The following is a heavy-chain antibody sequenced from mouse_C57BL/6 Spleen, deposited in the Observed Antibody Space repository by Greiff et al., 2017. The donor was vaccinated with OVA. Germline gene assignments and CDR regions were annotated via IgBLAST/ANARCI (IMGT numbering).Heavy chain of an antibody. Sequence: VQLQESGPELVKPGASVKISCKASGYAFSSSWMNWVKQRPGKGLEWIGRIYPGDGDTNYNGKFKGKATLTAAKSSSTAYMQLRRLSSEDSAVYFGARGVGGNYGEGYIDDWGKGTTVTVSS. D-gene: IGHD2-1*01. CDR2: IYPGDGDT. CDR1: GYAFSSSW. CDR3: ARGVGGNYGEGYIDD. J-gene: IGHJ1*03. V-gene: IGHV1-82*01.